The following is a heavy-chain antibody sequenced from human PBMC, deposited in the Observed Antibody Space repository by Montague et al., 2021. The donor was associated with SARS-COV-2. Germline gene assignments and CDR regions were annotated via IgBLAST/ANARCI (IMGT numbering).Heavy chain of an antibody. Sequence: TLSLTCTVSRGPISSGGNYWSWIRQHPVKGLEWIGYSYYSGSTYYNPSLKSRVSISVDTSKNQFSLKLSSVTAADTALYYCARDGYSNSGFDPWGQGTLVTVSS. CDR2: SYYSGST. CDR3: ARDGYSNSGFDP. CDR1: RGPISSGGNY. V-gene: IGHV4-31*03. D-gene: IGHD4-11*01. J-gene: IGHJ5*02.